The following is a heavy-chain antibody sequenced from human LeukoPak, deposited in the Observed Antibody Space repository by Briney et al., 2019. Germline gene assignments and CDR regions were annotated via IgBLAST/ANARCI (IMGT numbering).Heavy chain of an antibody. CDR2: IYSGGST. D-gene: IGHD4-23*01. Sequence: GGSLRLSCAASGFTVSSNYMSWVRQAPGRGLEWVSVIYSGGSTYYADSVKGRFTISRDNSKNTLYLQMNSLRAEDTAVYYCARDGTFYGGNENWGQGTLVTVSS. V-gene: IGHV3-53*01. CDR3: ARDGTFYGGNEN. CDR1: GFTVSSNY. J-gene: IGHJ4*02.